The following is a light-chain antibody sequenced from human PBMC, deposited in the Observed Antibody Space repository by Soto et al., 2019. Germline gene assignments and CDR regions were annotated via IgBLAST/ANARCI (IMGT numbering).Light chain of an antibody. CDR3: QQYGRLTRT. J-gene: IGKJ4*01. V-gene: IGKV3-20*01. CDR2: DAS. CDR1: QSVSSGY. Sequence: EIVLTQSPGTLSLSPGERATLSCRASQSVSSGYLARYQQKPDQAPSLLIYDASSRATCIPARFSGSGSATDFTLTISRLETEDFAVYLCQQYGRLTRTCGGGTKVEIK.